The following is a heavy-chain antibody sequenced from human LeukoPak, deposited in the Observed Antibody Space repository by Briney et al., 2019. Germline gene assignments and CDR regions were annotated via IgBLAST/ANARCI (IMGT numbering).Heavy chain of an antibody. CDR2: INPSGGST. D-gene: IGHD2-21*02. V-gene: IGHV1-46*01. CDR1: GYTFTGHF. J-gene: IGHJ3*02. Sequence: GASVKVSCKASGYTFTGHFIHWVRQAPGQGLEWMGIINPSGGSTSYAQKFQGRVTMTRDTSTSTVYMELSSLRSEDTAVYYCARARGVVTAILCAFDIWGQGTMVTVSS. CDR3: ARARGVVTAILCAFDI.